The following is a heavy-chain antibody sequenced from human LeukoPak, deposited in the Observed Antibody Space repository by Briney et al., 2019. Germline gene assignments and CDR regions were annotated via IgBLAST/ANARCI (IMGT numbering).Heavy chain of an antibody. J-gene: IGHJ4*02. CDR2: ISSSGSTI. CDR3: ARDLHYYDSSGYTYYFDY. CDR1: GFTFSDYY. V-gene: IGHV3-11*01. Sequence: GGSLRLSCAASGFTFSDYYMSWIRQAPGKGLEWVSYISSSGSTIYYADSVKGRFTISRDNAENSLYLQMNSLRAEDTAVYYCARDLHYYDSSGYTYYFDYWGQGTLVTVSS. D-gene: IGHD3-22*01.